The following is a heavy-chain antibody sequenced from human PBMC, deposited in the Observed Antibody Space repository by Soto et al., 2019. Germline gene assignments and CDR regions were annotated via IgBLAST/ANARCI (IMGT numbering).Heavy chain of an antibody. J-gene: IGHJ5*02. CDR3: VKTGTPLYGPGRSWFDP. D-gene: IGHD3-10*01. Sequence: GGSLRLSCAASGFTFSSYGMHWVRQAPGKGLEWVAVISYEGSIQYYADSVKGRFTISRDNSKNTLYLQMNSLRDEDTAVYYCVKTGTPLYGPGRSWFDPWGQGTLVTVSS. V-gene: IGHV3-30*18. CDR1: GFTFSSYG. CDR2: ISYEGSIQ.